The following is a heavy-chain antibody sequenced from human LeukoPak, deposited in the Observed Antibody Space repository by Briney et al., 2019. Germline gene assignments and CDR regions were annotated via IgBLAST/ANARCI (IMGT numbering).Heavy chain of an antibody. J-gene: IGHJ5*02. CDR2: INHSGST. Sequence: SETLSLTCAVYGGSFSGYYWSWIRQPPGKGLEWIGEINHSGSTNYNPSLKSRVTISVDTSKNQFSLKLSSVTAADTAVYYCARGHLLYDILTGYYRGQFDPWGQGTLVTVSS. D-gene: IGHD3-9*01. CDR1: GGSFSGYY. V-gene: IGHV4-34*01. CDR3: ARGHLLYDILTGYYRGQFDP.